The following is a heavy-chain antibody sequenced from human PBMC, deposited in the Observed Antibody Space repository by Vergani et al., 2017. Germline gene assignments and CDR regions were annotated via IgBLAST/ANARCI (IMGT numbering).Heavy chain of an antibody. D-gene: IGHD2-21*02. CDR3: ARVGGVTAINYMAWNFDP. J-gene: IGHJ5*02. CDR1: GYTFTGYY. Sequence: QVQLVQSGAEVKKPGASVKVSCKASGYTFTGYYMHWVRQAPGQGLEWMGWINPNSGGTNYAQKFQGRVTMTRDTSISTAYMELSRLRSDDTAVYYCARVGGVTAINYMAWNFDPWGQGTLVTVSS. CDR2: INPNSGGT. V-gene: IGHV1-2*02.